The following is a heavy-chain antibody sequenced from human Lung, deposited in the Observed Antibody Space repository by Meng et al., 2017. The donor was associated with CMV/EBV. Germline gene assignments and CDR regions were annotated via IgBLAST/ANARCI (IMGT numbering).Heavy chain of an antibody. J-gene: IGHJ4*02. Sequence: GRSLRPXCPLPKSIFSKYAMNWVRQAPGKGREWVSLISTSSTSAYYADSVKGRFTISRDDSKSTLYLQMNSLRVEDTSVYYCIKDFDSTGWYDEDFWGQGXLVTVSS. V-gene: IGHV3-23*05. D-gene: IGHD6-19*01. CDR2: ISTSSTSA. CDR1: KSIFSKYA. CDR3: IKDFDSTGWYDEDF.